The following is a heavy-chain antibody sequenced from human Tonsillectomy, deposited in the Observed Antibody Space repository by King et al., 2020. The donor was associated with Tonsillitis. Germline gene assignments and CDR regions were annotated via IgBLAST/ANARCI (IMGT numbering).Heavy chain of an antibody. V-gene: IGHV3-23*04. CDR2: ISGNGDDT. J-gene: IGHJ4*02. CDR1: GFTFGSYA. Sequence: VQLVESGGGLVRPGGSLRLSCAASGFTFGSYAMTWVRQAPGKGLEWVSAISGNGDDTYYADSVKGRFTISRDNSKNTLYLQMNSLRAEDTAIYYCAKEVSSCWFYWGQGTLVTVSS. CDR3: AKEVSSCWFY. D-gene: IGHD6-13*01.